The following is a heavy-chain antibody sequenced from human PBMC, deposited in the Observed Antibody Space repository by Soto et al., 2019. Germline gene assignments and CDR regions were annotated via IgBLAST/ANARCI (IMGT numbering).Heavy chain of an antibody. D-gene: IGHD4-17*01. CDR1: GFTFSGAA. V-gene: IGHV3-73*01. J-gene: IGHJ3*02. CDR2: IRSKANSYAT. CDR3: TKMTTVTTGGAFDI. Sequence: EVQLVESGGGLVQPGGSLKLSCAASGFTFSGAAMHWVRQASGKGLEWVGRIRSKANSYATAYAASVKGRFTISRDDSKNTAYLQMNSLITEATAVYYCTKMTTVTTGGAFDIWGQGTMVTVSS.